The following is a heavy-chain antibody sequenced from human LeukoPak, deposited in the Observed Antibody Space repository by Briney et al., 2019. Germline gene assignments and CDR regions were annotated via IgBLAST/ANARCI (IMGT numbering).Heavy chain of an antibody. J-gene: IGHJ4*02. D-gene: IGHD6-19*01. CDR1: GFTFSSYA. CDR3: AKDRDSSGQTSSFDY. V-gene: IGHV3-23*01. CDR2: ISGSGGST. Sequence: GGSLRLSCAASGFTFSSYAMSLVRQAPGKGLEWVSAISGSGGSTYYADSVKGRFTISRDNSKNTLYLQMNSLRAEDTAVYYCAKDRDSSGQTSSFDYWGQGTLVTVSS.